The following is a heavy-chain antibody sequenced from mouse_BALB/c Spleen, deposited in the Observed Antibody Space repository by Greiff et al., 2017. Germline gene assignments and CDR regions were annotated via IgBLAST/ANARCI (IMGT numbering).Heavy chain of an antibody. CDR3: AREEDYDAMDY. CDR2: ISYSGST. CDR1: GYSITSDYA. Sequence: EVQLVESGPGLVKPSQSLSLTCTVTGYSITSDYAWNWIRQFPGNKLEWMGYISYSGSTSYNPSLKSRIPITRDTSKNQFFLQLNSVTTEDTATYYCAREEDYDAMDYWGQGTSVTVSS. J-gene: IGHJ4*01. V-gene: IGHV3-2*02.